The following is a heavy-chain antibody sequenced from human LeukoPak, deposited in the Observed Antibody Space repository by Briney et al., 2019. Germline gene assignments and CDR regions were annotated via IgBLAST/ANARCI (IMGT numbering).Heavy chain of an antibody. V-gene: IGHV3-48*04. CDR2: IAYTGTI. Sequence: GGSLRLSCTASGFTFSSYSMNWVRQAPGKGLEWVAYIAYTGTIHYADSVRGRFAISRDNAKSSLFLQLNSLRAEDTAVYYCARDPHSLDYWGQGTLVTVSS. J-gene: IGHJ4*02. CDR1: GFTFSSYS. CDR3: ARDPHSLDY.